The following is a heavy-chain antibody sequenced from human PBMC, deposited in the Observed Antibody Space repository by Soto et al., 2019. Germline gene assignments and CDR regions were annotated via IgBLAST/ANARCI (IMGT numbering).Heavy chain of an antibody. J-gene: IGHJ6*03. V-gene: IGHV3-48*01. CDR2: IISSSSTK. Sequence: EVQLVESGGGLVQPGGSLRLSCATSGFTFSSYSMNWVRQAPGKGLEWVSYIISSSSTKYYADSVKGRFTISRDNAKNSRYLQMNSLRAEDTAMYYCARAARDYYYMDVWGKGTTVTVSS. CDR1: GFTFSSYS. CDR3: ARAARDYYYMDV.